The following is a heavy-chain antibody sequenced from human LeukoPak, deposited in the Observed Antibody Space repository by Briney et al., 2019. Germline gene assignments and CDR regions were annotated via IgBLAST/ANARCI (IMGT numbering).Heavy chain of an antibody. CDR1: GGSFSGYY. D-gene: IGHD6-13*01. J-gene: IGHJ3*02. CDR2: INHSGST. CDR3: ARGGGSSWYYAFDI. V-gene: IGHV4-34*01. Sequence: SDTLSLTCAVYGGSFSGYYWSWIRQPPGKGLEWIGEINHSGSTNYNPSLKSRVTISVDTSKNQFSLKLSSVTAADTAAYYCARGGGSSWYYAFDIWGQGTMVTVSS.